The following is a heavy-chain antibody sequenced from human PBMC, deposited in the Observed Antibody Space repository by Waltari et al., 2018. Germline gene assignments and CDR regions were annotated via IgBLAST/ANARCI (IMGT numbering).Heavy chain of an antibody. CDR1: GYTFTGHY. D-gene: IGHD3-22*01. CDR2: INPNSVGT. Sequence: QVQLVQSGAEVKKPGASVKVSCKASGYTFTGHYLPWVRQAPGQGLEWMGWINPNSVGTNYAQKFQGRVTMTRDTSISTAYMELSRLRSDDTAVYYCARALGASSGSMFDYWGQGTLVTVSS. V-gene: IGHV1-2*02. J-gene: IGHJ4*02. CDR3: ARALGASSGSMFDY.